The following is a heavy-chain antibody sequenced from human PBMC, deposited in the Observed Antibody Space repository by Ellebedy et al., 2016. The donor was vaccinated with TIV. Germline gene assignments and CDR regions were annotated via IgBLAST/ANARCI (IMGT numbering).Heavy chain of an antibody. CDR2: IWYDGSNK. J-gene: IGHJ4*02. V-gene: IGHV3-33*08. CDR3: AKSYYYDSSGYNALDY. Sequence: PGGSLRLSCAASGFTFSSYGMHWVRQAPGKGLEWVAVIWYDGSNKYYADSVKGRFTISRDNSKNTLYLQMNSLRAEDTAVYYCAKSYYYDSSGYNALDYWGQGTLVTVSS. CDR1: GFTFSSYG. D-gene: IGHD3-22*01.